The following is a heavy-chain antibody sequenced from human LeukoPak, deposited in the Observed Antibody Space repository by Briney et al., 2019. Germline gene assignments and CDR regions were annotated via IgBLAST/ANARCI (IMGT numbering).Heavy chain of an antibody. CDR3: ARGGPAAGFDY. D-gene: IGHD6-13*01. CDR1: GFTFSSYA. V-gene: IGHV3-30*04. CDR2: ISYDGSNK. J-gene: IGHJ4*02. Sequence: GGSLRLSCAASGFTFSSYAMHWVRQAPGKGLEWVAVISYDGSNKYYADSVKGRFTISRDNSKNTLYLQMNSLRAEDTAVYYCARGGPAAGFDYWGQRTLVTVSS.